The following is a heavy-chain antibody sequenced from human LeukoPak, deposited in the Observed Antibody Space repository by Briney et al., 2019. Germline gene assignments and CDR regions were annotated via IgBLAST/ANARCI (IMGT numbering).Heavy chain of an antibody. CDR2: VSSSGGIP. D-gene: IGHD2/OR15-2a*01. Sequence: SGGSLRLSCEASGFRFSSFAMSWVRQTPGKGLEWVSSVSSSGGIPHYADAVKGRFTISRDNSQNTLYLHMNSLRGEDTAVYYCAKDKDSTSSIGFNHWGQGTLVTVSS. CDR1: GFRFSSFA. J-gene: IGHJ4*02. V-gene: IGHV3-23*01. CDR3: AKDKDSTSSIGFNH.